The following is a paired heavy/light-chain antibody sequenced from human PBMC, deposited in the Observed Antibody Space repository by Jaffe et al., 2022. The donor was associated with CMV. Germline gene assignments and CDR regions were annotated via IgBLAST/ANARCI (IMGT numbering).Light chain of an antibody. CDR2: WAS. CDR3: QQYYSTPPAT. V-gene: IGKV4-1*01. CDR1: QSVLYSSNNKNY. Sequence: DIVMTQSPDSLAVSLGERATINCKSSQSVLYSSNNKNYLAWYQQKPGQPPKLLIYWASTRESGVPDRFSGSGSGTDFTLTISSLQAEDVAVYYCQQYYSTPPATFGQGTKVEIK. J-gene: IGKJ1*01.
Heavy chain of an antibody. Sequence: QVQLVQSGAEVKKPGASVKVSCKASGYTFTSYYMHWVRQAPGQGLEWMGIINPSGGSTSYAQKFQGRVTMTRDTSTSTVYMELSSLRSEDTAVYYCARASQNKSRCTNGVCYTNLLDYWGQGTLVTVSS. CDR2: INPSGGST. D-gene: IGHD2-8*01. CDR1: GYTFTSYY. V-gene: IGHV1-46*01. J-gene: IGHJ4*02. CDR3: ARASQNKSRCTNGVCYTNLLDY.